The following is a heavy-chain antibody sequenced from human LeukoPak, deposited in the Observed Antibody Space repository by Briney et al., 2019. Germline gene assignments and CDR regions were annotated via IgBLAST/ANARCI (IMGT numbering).Heavy chain of an antibody. V-gene: IGHV4-34*01. CDR1: GGSFSGYY. CDR2: INHSGST. CDR3: ARNLGYSRQNGGLGP. Sequence: PSETLSLTCAVSGGSFSGYYWSWIRQPPGKGLEWIGEINHSGSTNYNPSLKSRVTISVDTSKNQFSLKLSSVTAADTAVYYCARNLGYSRQNGGLGPWGQGTLVTVSS. D-gene: IGHD6-13*01. J-gene: IGHJ5*02.